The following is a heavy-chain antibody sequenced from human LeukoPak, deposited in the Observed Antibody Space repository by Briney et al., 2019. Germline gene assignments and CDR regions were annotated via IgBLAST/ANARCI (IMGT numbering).Heavy chain of an antibody. CDR2: IKQDGSEK. V-gene: IGHV3-7*03. J-gene: IGHJ3*02. D-gene: IGHD5-18*01. CDR1: GFTFSSYW. Sequence: PGGSLRLSCAASGFTFSSYWMSWVRQAPGKGLEWVANIKQDGSEKYYVDSVKGRFTISRDNAKNSLYLQMNSLRAEDMALYYCAKADGYSYGLVDAFDIWGQGTMVTVSS. CDR3: AKADGYSYGLVDAFDI.